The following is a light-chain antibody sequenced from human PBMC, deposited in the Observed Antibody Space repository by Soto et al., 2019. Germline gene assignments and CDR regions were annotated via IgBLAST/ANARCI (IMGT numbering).Light chain of an antibody. V-gene: IGLV2-14*01. CDR1: SSDVGGYNH. J-gene: IGLJ1*01. Sequence: QSGLTQPASVSGSPGQSIAISCTGTSSDVGGYNHVSWYQQHPGKAPKLMIYDVGNRPSGVSNRFSGSKSGNTASLTISGLQAEDEADYYCSSYTSINTYVFGTGTKVTVL. CDR3: SSYTSINTYV. CDR2: DVG.